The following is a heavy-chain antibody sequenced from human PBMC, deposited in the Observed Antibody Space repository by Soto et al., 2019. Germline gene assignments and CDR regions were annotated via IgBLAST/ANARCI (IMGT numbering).Heavy chain of an antibody. CDR1: GVTFSSYD. Sequence: LRRSCAASGVTFSSYDMNWVRQAPGKGLQGVSAIGVYANTYYADSVKGRFTISRDDSRNTVHLQLNSLRVGDTAVYYCAKESTVGSPGDYFDSWGQGTLVTVSS. CDR3: AKESTVGSPGDYFDS. J-gene: IGHJ4*02. V-gene: IGHV3-23*01. CDR2: IGVYANT. D-gene: IGHD1-26*01.